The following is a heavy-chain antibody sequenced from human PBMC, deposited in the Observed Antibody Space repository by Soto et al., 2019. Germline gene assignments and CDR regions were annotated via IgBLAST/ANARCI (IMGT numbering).Heavy chain of an antibody. CDR3: AIFIVIHPEATFP. J-gene: IGHJ5*02. Sequence: VQLVESGGGVVQPGRSLRLSCAASGFTINSYGMHWVRQSPGKGLEWVAVISYDGTNKDYVDSVKGRFTISRDISKNTVYLQMNSLRPEDTAVYYCAIFIVIHPEATFPWGQGTLVTVSS. V-gene: IGHV3-30*03. CDR1: GFTINSYG. CDR2: ISYDGTNK. D-gene: IGHD2-21*01.